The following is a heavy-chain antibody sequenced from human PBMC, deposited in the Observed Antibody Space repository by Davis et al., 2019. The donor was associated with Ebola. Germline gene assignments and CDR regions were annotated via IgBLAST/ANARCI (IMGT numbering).Heavy chain of an antibody. D-gene: IGHD2-21*02. Sequence: GGSLRLSCAASGFTFSDYYMSWIRQAPGKGLEWVSYINTGGGSFFYGDSVKGRFTISRDYAKNSLFLQMNSLRAEDTAVYYCARGPSVATAHYFDYWGQGTLVTVSS. J-gene: IGHJ4*02. CDR3: ARGPSVATAHYFDY. V-gene: IGHV3-11*01. CDR1: GFTFSDYY. CDR2: INTGGGSF.